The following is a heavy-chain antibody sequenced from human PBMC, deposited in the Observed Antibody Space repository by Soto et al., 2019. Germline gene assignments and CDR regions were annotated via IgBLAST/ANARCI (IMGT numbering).Heavy chain of an antibody. D-gene: IGHD4-4*01. Sequence: VGSLRLSCAASGFTFSSYAMSWVRQAPGKGLEWVSAISGSGGSTYYADSVKGRFTISRDNSKNTPYLQMNSLRAEDTAVYYCAKDASYSNRLEWFDPWGQGTLVTVSS. J-gene: IGHJ5*02. CDR1: GFTFSSYA. CDR2: ISGSGGST. CDR3: AKDASYSNRLEWFDP. V-gene: IGHV3-23*01.